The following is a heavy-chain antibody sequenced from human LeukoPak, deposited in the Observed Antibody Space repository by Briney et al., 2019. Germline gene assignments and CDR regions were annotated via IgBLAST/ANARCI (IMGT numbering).Heavy chain of an antibody. J-gene: IGHJ6*02. CDR2: IIPIFGTA. D-gene: IGHD6-6*01. CDR1: GGTFISYA. Sequence: ASVKVSCKASGGTFISYAISWVRQAPGQGLEWMGGIIPIFGTANYAQKFQGRVTITADESTSTAYMELSSLRSEDTAVYYCATQYSSSAYYYYGMDVWGQGTTVTVSS. CDR3: ATQYSSSAYYYYGMDV. V-gene: IGHV1-69*13.